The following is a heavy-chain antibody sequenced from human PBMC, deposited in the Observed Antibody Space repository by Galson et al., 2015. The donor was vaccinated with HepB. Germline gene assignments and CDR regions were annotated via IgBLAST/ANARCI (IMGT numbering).Heavy chain of an antibody. Sequence: SCAASGGTFSSYAISWVRQAPGQGLEWMGGIIPIFGTANYAQKFQGRVTITADKSTSTAYMELSSLRSEDTAVYYCARDPAYSSSWLGGMDVWGQGTTVTVSS. CDR2: IIPIFGTA. J-gene: IGHJ6*02. CDR1: GGTFSSYA. V-gene: IGHV1-69*06. D-gene: IGHD6-13*01. CDR3: ARDPAYSSSWLGGMDV.